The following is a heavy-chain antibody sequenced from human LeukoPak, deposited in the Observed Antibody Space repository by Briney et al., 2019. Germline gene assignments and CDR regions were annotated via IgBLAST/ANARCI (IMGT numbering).Heavy chain of an antibody. D-gene: IGHD1-26*01. CDR1: GFTFSSYS. CDR2: ISSSSSYI. CDR3: AKDPTKGGATPYYFDY. Sequence: KSGGSLRLSCAASGFTFSSYSMNWVRQAPGKGLEWVSSISSSSSYIYYADSVKGRFTISRDNSKNTLYLQMNSLRAEDTAVYYCAKDPTKGGATPYYFDYWGQGTLVTVSS. V-gene: IGHV3-21*04. J-gene: IGHJ4*02.